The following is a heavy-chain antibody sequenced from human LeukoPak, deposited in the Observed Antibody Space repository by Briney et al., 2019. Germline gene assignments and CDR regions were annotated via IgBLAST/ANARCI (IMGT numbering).Heavy chain of an antibody. Sequence: GASVKVSCKASGYTFTSYFMHWVRQAPGQGLEWMGIINPSGGSTRYAQKFQGRVTMTRDTSTSTVYMELSSLRSEDTAVYYCARADIVVVPAAQHYFDYWGQGTLVTVSS. J-gene: IGHJ4*02. CDR1: GYTFTSYF. CDR3: ARADIVVVPAAQHYFDY. D-gene: IGHD2-2*01. CDR2: INPSGGST. V-gene: IGHV1-46*01.